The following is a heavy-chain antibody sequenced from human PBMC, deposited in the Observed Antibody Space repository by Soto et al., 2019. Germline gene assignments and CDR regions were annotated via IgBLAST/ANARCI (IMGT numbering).Heavy chain of an antibody. J-gene: IGHJ5*02. Sequence: ASVKVSCKPSGYTFNTYYLHWVRQAPGQALEWMGWINAYNGNTNYAQKLQGRVTMTTDTSTSTAYMEVRSLRSDDTAVYYCARSSGTSYIWFDPWGQGTLVTVSS. D-gene: IGHD1-26*01. CDR1: GYTFNTYY. CDR3: ARSSGTSYIWFDP. V-gene: IGHV1-18*04. CDR2: INAYNGNT.